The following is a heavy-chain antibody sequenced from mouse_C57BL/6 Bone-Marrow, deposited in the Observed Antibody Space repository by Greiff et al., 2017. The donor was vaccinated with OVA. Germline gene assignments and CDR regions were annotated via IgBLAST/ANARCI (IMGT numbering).Heavy chain of an antibody. CDR1: GYTFTSYW. D-gene: IGHD1-1*01. Sequence: VQLQQPGAELVMPGASVKLSCKASGYTFTSYWMHWVKQRPGQGLEWIGEIDPSDSYTNYNQKFKGKSTLTVDKSSSTAYMQLSSLTSEDSAVYYCAREPYGGGFWGTGTTVTVSS. V-gene: IGHV1-69*01. CDR3: AREPYGGGF. J-gene: IGHJ1*03. CDR2: IDPSDSYT.